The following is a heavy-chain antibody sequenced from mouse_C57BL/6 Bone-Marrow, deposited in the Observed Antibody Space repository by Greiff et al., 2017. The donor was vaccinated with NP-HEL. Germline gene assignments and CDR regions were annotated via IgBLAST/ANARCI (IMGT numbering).Heavy chain of an antibody. CDR2: IDPETGGT. J-gene: IGHJ2*01. D-gene: IGHD1-1*01. Sequence: QVQLKQSGAELVRPGASVTLSCKASGYTFTDYEMHWVKQTPVHGLEWIGAIDPETGGTAYNQKFKGKAILTADKSSSTAYMELRRLTSEDSAVYYCTRSYYYGSSYLDYWGQGTTLTVSS. CDR1: GYTFTDYE. V-gene: IGHV1-15*01. CDR3: TRSYYYGSSYLDY.